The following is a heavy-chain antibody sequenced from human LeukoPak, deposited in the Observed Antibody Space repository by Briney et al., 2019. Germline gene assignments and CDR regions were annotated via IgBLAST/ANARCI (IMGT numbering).Heavy chain of an antibody. CDR3: ASSPYYDYVWGSYRYSLGFDY. CDR1: GFTFSSYE. CDR2: ISSSGSTI. V-gene: IGHV3-48*03. J-gene: IGHJ4*02. Sequence: GGSLRLSCAASGFTFSSYEMNWVRQAPGKGLEWVSYISSSGSTIYYADSVKGRFTISRNNAKNSLYLQMNSLRAEDTAVYYCASSPYYDYVWGSYRYSLGFDYWGQGTLVTVSS. D-gene: IGHD3-16*02.